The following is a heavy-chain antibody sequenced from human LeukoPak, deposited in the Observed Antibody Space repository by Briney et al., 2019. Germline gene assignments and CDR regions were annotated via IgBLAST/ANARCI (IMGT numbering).Heavy chain of an antibody. Sequence: PSETLSLTCAVYGGSFSGYYWSWIRQPPGKGLEWIGEINHSGSTNYNPSLKSRVTISVDTSKNQFSLKLSSVTAADTAVYYCARQGTMVRGVNNWFDPWGQGTLVTVSS. J-gene: IGHJ5*02. CDR1: GGSFSGYY. CDR2: INHSGST. V-gene: IGHV4-34*01. D-gene: IGHD3-10*01. CDR3: ARQGTMVRGVNNWFDP.